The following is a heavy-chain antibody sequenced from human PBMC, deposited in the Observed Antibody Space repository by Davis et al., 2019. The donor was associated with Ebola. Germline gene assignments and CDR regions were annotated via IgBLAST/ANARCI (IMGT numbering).Heavy chain of an antibody. CDR3: AKDSSSWAYYDSAGYPFDH. CDR1: GGTFSNHA. CDR2: IIPIFGTT. Sequence: SVKVSCKASGGTFSNHAINWVRQAPGQGLEWMGDIIPIFGTTKYAHEFQGRVTITADQSTGTSYMELNSLKSDDTAVYFCAKDSSSWAYYDSAGYPFDHWGQGTLVTVSS. J-gene: IGHJ4*02. D-gene: IGHD6-13*01. V-gene: IGHV1-69*13.